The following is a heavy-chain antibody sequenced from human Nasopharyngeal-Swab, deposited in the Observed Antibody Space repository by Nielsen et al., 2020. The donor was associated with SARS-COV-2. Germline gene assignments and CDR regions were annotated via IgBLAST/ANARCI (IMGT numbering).Heavy chain of an antibody. CDR3: ASHSCSAGYCYSVLDWFDP. V-gene: IGHV4-59*08. CDR1: GGSISTYY. J-gene: IGHJ5*02. D-gene: IGHD2-15*01. Sequence: SATLSLTCTVSGGSISTYYWSWIRQPPGKGLEWIGYLSYSGRTNYNPSLKSRVTISVDTSRNQFSLNLNSVTAADTAVYYCASHSCSAGYCYSVLDWFDPWGRGTLVTVSS. CDR2: LSYSGRT.